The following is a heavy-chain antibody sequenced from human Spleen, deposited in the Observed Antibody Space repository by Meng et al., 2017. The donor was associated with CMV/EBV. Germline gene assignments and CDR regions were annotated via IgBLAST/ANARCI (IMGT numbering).Heavy chain of an antibody. V-gene: IGHV1-18*01. CDR1: GNTFTSYG. J-gene: IGHJ5*02. D-gene: IGHD5-18*01. CDR2: ISAYNGNT. CDR3: ARVRGYSYGQNWFDP. Sequence: SGNTFTSYGISWVRQAPGQGLEWMGWISAYNGNTNYAQKLQGRVTMTTDTSTSTAYMELRSLRSDDTAVYYCARVRGYSYGQNWFDPWGQGTLVTVSS.